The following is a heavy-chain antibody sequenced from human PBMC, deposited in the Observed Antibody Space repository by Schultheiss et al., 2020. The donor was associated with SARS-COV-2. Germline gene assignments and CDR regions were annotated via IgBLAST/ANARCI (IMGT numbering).Heavy chain of an antibody. V-gene: IGHV4-38-2*01. CDR2: IYTSGST. J-gene: IGHJ4*02. CDR1: GYSISSGYY. Sequence: SETLSLTCAVSGYSISSGYYWSWIRQPAGKGLEWIGRIYTSGSTNYNPSLKSRVTISVDTSKNQFSLKLSSVTAADTAVYYCARLALPGLISRWGQGTLVTVSS. D-gene: IGHD3-16*01. CDR3: ARLALPGLISR.